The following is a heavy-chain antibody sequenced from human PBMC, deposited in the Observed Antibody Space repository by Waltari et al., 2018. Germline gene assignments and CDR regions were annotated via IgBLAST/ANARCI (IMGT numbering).Heavy chain of an antibody. CDR2: IYHSGST. CDR3: ASTTKQWLDLDY. Sequence: QVQLQESGPGLVKPSETLSLTCAVSGYSISSGYSWGWTRQPPGKGLEWIGSIYHSGSTYYNPSLKSRVTISVDTSKNQFSLKLSSVTAADTAVYYCASTTKQWLDLDYWGQGTLVTVSS. V-gene: IGHV4-38-2*01. CDR1: GYSISSGYS. D-gene: IGHD6-19*01. J-gene: IGHJ4*02.